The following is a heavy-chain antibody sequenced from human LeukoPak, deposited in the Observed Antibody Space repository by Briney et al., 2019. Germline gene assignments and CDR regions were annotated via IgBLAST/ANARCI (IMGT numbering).Heavy chain of an antibody. CDR1: GFTFSSYG. J-gene: IGHJ6*02. CDR2: ISYDGSNK. CDR3: AKDFAAAGTVGEVAGTSGRNYYYYGMDV. D-gene: IGHD6-13*01. V-gene: IGHV3-30*18. Sequence: PGRSLRLSCAASGFTFSSYGMHWVRQAPGKGLEWVTVISYDGSNKYYADSVKGRFTISRDNSKNTLYLQMNSLRAEDTAVYYCAKDFAAAGTVGEVAGTSGRNYYYYGMDVWGQGTTVTVSS.